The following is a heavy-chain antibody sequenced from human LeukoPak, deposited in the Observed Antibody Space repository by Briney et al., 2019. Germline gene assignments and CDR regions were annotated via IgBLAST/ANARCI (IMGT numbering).Heavy chain of an antibody. CDR2: INPNSGGT. D-gene: IGHD1-1*01. V-gene: IGHV1-2*02. CDR3: ARGGTRRQNWFDP. CDR1: GYTFTGYY. Sequence: ASVKVSCKASGYTFTGYYMDWVRQAPGQGLEWMGWINPNSGGTNYAQKFQGRVTMTRDTSISTAYMELSRLRSDDTAVYYCARGGTRRQNWFDPWGQGTLVTVSS. J-gene: IGHJ5*02.